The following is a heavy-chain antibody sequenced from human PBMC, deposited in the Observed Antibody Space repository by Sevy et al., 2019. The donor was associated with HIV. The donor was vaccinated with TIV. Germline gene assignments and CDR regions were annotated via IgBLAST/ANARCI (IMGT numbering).Heavy chain of an antibody. CDR2: INVNSGGT. V-gene: IGHV1-2*02. Sequence: ASVKVACKASGYTFSDYYMHWVRQAPGQGLEWMGWINVNSGGTNYARDFRGRVTMARDTSISTAYMELIGLTFDDTAGYYFAREGFPLAALTGVNSGFDYWGQGTLVTVSS. CDR1: GYTFSDYY. CDR3: AREGFPLAALTGVNSGFDY. J-gene: IGHJ4*02. D-gene: IGHD3-9*01.